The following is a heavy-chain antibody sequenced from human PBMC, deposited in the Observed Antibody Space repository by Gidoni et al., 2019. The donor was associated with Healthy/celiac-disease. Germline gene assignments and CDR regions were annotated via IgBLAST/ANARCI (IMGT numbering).Heavy chain of an antibody. V-gene: IGHV1-18*01. CDR2: ISAYNGNT. D-gene: IGHD3-22*01. CDR1: GYTFTSYG. J-gene: IGHJ3*02. Sequence: QVQLVQSGAELKKPGASVKVSCKASGYTFTSYGLSWVRQAPGQGLEWMGWISAYNGNTNYEKKLQGRVTMTTDTSTSTAYMELRSLRSDDTAVYYCARMAQNYYDSTTGGAFDIWGQGTMVTVSS. CDR3: ARMAQNYYDSTTGGAFDI.